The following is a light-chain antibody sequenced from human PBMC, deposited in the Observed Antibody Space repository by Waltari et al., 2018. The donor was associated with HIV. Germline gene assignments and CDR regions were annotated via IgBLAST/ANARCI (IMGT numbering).Light chain of an antibody. Sequence: QSVLTHPPSASGTPGQRVTISCSGSSSNIGSNTVTWYQKLPGTAPKLLMYSNSQRPSGVPDRFSGSKSGTSASLAISGLQSEDEADYYCAAWDDSLGVVFGGGTKVTVL. CDR1: SSNIGSNT. CDR3: AAWDDSLGVV. CDR2: SNS. V-gene: IGLV1-44*01. J-gene: IGLJ2*01.